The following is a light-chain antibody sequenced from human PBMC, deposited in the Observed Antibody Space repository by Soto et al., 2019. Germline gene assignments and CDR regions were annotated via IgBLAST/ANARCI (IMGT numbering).Light chain of an antibody. CDR1: QSISGP. CDR3: LQYYNWPCT. J-gene: IGKJ1*01. Sequence: DIQLIQTPSTLSASVVDRLTITCRASQSISGPWAWYQQKPGKTPRLLIYDASSGQTGFPARFSGSGYGTEFTLTISSLQPEDFAAYYCLQYYNWPCTFGQGTKVDIK. V-gene: IGKV1-5*01. CDR2: DAS.